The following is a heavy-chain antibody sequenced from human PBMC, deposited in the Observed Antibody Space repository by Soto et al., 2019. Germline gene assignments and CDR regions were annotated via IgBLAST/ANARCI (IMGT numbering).Heavy chain of an antibody. CDR3: ASSITMVRGNNWFDP. CDR1: GGTFSSYA. D-gene: IGHD3-10*01. Sequence: QVQLVQSGAEVKKPGSSVKVSCKASGGTFSSYAISWVRQAPGQGLEWMGGIIPIFGTANYAQKFQGRVTMTADESRSTAYMELSSLRSEDTAVYYCASSITMVRGNNWFDPWGQGTLVTVSS. J-gene: IGHJ5*02. CDR2: IIPIFGTA. V-gene: IGHV1-69*12.